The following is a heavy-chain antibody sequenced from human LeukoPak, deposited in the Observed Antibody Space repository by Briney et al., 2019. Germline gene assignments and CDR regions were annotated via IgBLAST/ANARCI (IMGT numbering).Heavy chain of an antibody. CDR2: MYSSGTT. CDR1: GGSISSGSYP. J-gene: IGHJ5*02. CDR3: ATSPVTTWWFDP. V-gene: IGHV4-61*02. Sequence: PSETLSLTCTVSGGSISSGSYPWHWIRQPAGKGLEWIGRMYSSGTTNYNPSLKSRVTISVDTPKNQFSLKLSSVTASDTAVYYCATSPVTTWWFDPWGQGTLVTVSS. D-gene: IGHD4-17*01.